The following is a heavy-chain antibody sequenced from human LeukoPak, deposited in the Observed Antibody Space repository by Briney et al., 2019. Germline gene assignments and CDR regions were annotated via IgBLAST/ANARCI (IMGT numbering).Heavy chain of an antibody. CDR3: EANTALYSSGGSTYFFDY. CDR2: ISSSSSTI. V-gene: IGHV3-48*01. D-gene: IGHD6-19*01. Sequence: GGSLRLSCAASGFTFSSYSMNWVRQAPGKGLEWVSYISSSSSTIYYADSVKGRFTISRDNSKNTLYLQMNSLRAEDTAVYYCEANTALYSSGGSTYFFDYWGQGTLVTVSS. CDR1: GFTFSSYS. J-gene: IGHJ4*02.